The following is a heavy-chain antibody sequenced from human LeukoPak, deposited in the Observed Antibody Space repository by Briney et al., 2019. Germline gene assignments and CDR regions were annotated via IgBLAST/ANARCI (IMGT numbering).Heavy chain of an antibody. CDR2: FDPEDGET. Sequence: GASVKVSCKVPGYTLTELSMHWVRQAPGKGLGWIGGFDPEDGETIYAQKFQGRVTMTEDTSTDTAYMELSSLRSEDTAVYYCATYDILTANWFDPWGQGTLVTVSS. CDR1: GYTLTELS. D-gene: IGHD3-9*01. CDR3: ATYDILTANWFDP. J-gene: IGHJ5*02. V-gene: IGHV1-24*01.